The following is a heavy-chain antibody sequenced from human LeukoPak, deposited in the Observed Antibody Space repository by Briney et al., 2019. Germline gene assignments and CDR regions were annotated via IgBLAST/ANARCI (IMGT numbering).Heavy chain of an antibody. CDR1: GFSLISYA. CDR2: ISGCCGST. V-gene: IGHV3-23*01. D-gene: IGHD4-23*01. CDR3: AKRYGGTVDY. J-gene: IGHJ4*02. Sequence: GGCLRLSSAASGFSLISYAIGWVRQALREGLEWVSAISGCCGSTYYADSVKGRFTISRDNSKNTLYLEMNSLIAEDTAVYYCAKRYGGTVDYWGQGTLVTVSS.